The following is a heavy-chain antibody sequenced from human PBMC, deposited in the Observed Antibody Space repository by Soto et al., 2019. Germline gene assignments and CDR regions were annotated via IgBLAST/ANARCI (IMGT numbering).Heavy chain of an antibody. Sequence: ASVKVSCKASGYTFTGYYMHWVRQAPGQGLEWMGWINPNSGGTNYAQKFQGRVTMTRDTSISTAYMELSSLRSDDTAVYYCARDSAAGTSWFDPWGQGTLVTVSS. V-gene: IGHV1-2*02. CDR3: ARDSAAGTSWFDP. CDR2: INPNSGGT. J-gene: IGHJ5*02. D-gene: IGHD6-13*01. CDR1: GYTFTGYY.